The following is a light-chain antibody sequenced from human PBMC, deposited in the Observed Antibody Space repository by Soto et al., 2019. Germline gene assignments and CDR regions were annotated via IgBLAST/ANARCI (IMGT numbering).Light chain of an antibody. CDR3: QQGNSIPFT. V-gene: IGKV1-39*01. CDR1: QSIGNY. CDR2: GAS. J-gene: IGKJ3*01. Sequence: DIQMTQSPSSLSASVGDRVTVTCRAGQSIGNYLNWYQQKPERAPKLLIYGASSLQSGVPSRFSGSGSGTDFTLTINSLQPEDFATYYCQQGNSIPFTFGPGTKVDIK.